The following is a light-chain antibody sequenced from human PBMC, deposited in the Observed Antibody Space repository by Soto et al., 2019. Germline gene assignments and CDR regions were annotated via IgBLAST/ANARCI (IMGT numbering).Light chain of an antibody. V-gene: IGKV3-15*01. Sequence: EIVMTQSPATLSVSPGERATLSCRASQSVSSNLAWYQQKPGQAPRLLIYGASTRATGIPARFSGSGSGTEFTLTFSSLQSEDFAVYYCQQYNNWPSHTFGQGTKLEIK. CDR3: QQYNNWPSHT. CDR2: GAS. CDR1: QSVSSN. J-gene: IGKJ2*01.